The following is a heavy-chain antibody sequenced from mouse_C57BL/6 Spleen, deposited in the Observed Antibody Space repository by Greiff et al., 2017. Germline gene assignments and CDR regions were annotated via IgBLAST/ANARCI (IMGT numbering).Heavy chain of an antibody. Sequence: QVHVKQSGAELVRPGASVTLSCKASGYTFTDYEMHWVKQTPVHGLEWIGAIDPETGGTAYNQKFKGKAILTADKSSSTAYMELRSLTSEDSAVYYCTREVLYWGQGTLVTVSA. CDR2: IDPETGGT. D-gene: IGHD2-14*01. V-gene: IGHV1-15*01. CDR1: GYTFTDYE. CDR3: TREVLY. J-gene: IGHJ3*01.